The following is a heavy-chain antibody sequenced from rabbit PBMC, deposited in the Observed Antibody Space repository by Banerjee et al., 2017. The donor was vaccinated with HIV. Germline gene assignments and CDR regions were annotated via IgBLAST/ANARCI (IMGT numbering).Heavy chain of an antibody. CDR2: IYAGSSGST. V-gene: IGHV1S40*01. CDR1: GFSFSSSYY. D-gene: IGHD3-1*01. Sequence: QSLEESGGDLVKPGASLTLTCTASGFSFSSSYYISWVRQAPGKGLEWIACIYAGSSGSTYYASWARGRFTISKTSSTAVTLQMTSLTAADTATYFCARDGGVMPAFSLWGQGTLVTVS. J-gene: IGHJ4*01. CDR3: ARDGGVMPAFSL.